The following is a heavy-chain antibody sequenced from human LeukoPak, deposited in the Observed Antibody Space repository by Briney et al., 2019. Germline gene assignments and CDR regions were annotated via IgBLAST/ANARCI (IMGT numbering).Heavy chain of an antibody. CDR1: GFTITNNW. V-gene: IGHV3-74*03. J-gene: IGHJ4*02. CDR2: IKSDESSA. D-gene: IGHD1-26*01. Sequence: GGSLRLSCVASGFTITNNWMYWVRQAPGRGLVWVSRIKSDESSAAYADSVKGRFTISRDNAKNTLYLQMNSLRVEDTAVYYCATVFKGSTLEDYWGQGTLVTVSS. CDR3: ATVFKGSTLEDY.